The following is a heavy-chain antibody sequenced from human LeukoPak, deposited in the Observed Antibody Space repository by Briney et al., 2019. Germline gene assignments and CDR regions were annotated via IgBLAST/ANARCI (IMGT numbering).Heavy chain of an antibody. CDR1: GFTFSSYW. Sequence: GGSLRLSCAASGFTFSSYWMTWGRQAPGKGLEWVANIRQDGSEKNYVDSVKGRFTISRDNAKTSLYLQMNSLRVEDTAVYCCMRQNRAYFGHWGQGTLVTVSS. D-gene: IGHD2-21*01. CDR2: IRQDGSEK. J-gene: IGHJ1*01. V-gene: IGHV3-7*01. CDR3: MRQNRAYFGH.